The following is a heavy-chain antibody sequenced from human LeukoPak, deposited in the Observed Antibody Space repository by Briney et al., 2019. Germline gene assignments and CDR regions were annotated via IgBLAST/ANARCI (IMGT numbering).Heavy chain of an antibody. J-gene: IGHJ4*02. D-gene: IGHD6-19*01. CDR3: ARVGWYLSPIN. V-gene: IGHV4-39*07. CDR1: GGSISSSSYY. Sequence: SETLSLTCTVSGGSISSSSYYWGWIRQPPGKGLEWIGSIYYSGSTYYNPSLKSRVTISVDTSKNQFSLKLSSVTAADTAVHYCARVGWYLSPINWGQGTLVTVSS. CDR2: IYYSGST.